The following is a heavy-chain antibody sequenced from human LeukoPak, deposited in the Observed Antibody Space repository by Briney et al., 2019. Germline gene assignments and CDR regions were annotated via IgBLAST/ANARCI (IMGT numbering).Heavy chain of an antibody. J-gene: IGHJ4*02. CDR1: GGSISNYY. CDR2: LSYTGRT. CDR3: SEGYFEPFDH. D-gene: IGHD2/OR15-2a*01. Sequence: SETLSLTCTVSGGSISNYYWSWIRQPPGKGLEWIGCLSYTGRTDYNPSLKSRVSISLGSSNNHFSLKLTSVTAADTAVYYCSEGYFEPFDHWGQGILVTVSS. V-gene: IGHV4-59*01.